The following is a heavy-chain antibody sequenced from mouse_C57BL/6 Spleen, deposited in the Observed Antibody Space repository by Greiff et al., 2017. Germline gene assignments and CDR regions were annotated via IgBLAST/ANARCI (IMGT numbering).Heavy chain of an antibody. CDR2: ISSGGDYI. J-gene: IGHJ1*03. CDR1: GFTFSSYA. Sequence: VKLMESGEGLVKPGGSLKLSCAASGFTFSSYAMSWVRQTPEKRLEWVAYISSGGDYIYYADTVKGRFTISRDNARNTLYLQMSSLKSEDTAMYYCTREDNYGNYPSYWYFDVWGTGTTVTVSS. D-gene: IGHD2-1*01. CDR3: TREDNYGNYPSYWYFDV. V-gene: IGHV5-9-1*02.